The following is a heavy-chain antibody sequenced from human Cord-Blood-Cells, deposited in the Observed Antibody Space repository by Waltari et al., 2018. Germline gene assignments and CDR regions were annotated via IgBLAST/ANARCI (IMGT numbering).Heavy chain of an antibody. CDR2: SIPIFGKA. D-gene: IGHD4-17*01. CDR1: GGTFSSYA. V-gene: IGHV1-69*01. CDR3: AREESDGDSAEDYYYGMDV. J-gene: IGHJ6*02. Sequence: QVQLVQSGAEVKKPGSSVKVSCKASGGTFSSYAISWVRQAPGQGLEWMGGSIPIFGKANCSQTCQGRVTITADEPTSTVYMELSSLRSEDTAVYYCAREESDGDSAEDYYYGMDVWGQGTTVTVSS.